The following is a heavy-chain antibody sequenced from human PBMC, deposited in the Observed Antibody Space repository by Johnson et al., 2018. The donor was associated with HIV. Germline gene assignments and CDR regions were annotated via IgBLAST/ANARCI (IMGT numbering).Heavy chain of an antibody. D-gene: IGHD3-9*01. CDR1: GFTFSNYA. CDR2: ISYDGSNK. Sequence: QVQLVESGGGVVQPGRSLRLSCAVSGFTFSNYAIHWVRQAPGQGLEWVAVISYDGSNKYYADSVKGRFTISRDNSKNTLYLQMNNLRADGTAIYYCQARFGLRYCDWSRDAFDIWGQGTMVTVSS. CDR3: QARFGLRYCDWSRDAFDI. J-gene: IGHJ3*02. V-gene: IGHV3-30*04.